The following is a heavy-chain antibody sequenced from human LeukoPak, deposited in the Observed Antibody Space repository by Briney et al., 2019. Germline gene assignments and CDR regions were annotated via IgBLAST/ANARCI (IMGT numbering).Heavy chain of an antibody. Sequence: SETLSLTCAVSGGSISSGGYSWSWIRQPPGKSRVWVGYICHSGSTYYNSSLESRVTISVDRSKNQFSLKLSSVTAADTAVYYCARAGPQSGELSFIPHPFDYGGQGTRATVTA. CDR3: ARAGPQSGELSFIPHPFDY. CDR2: ICHSGST. CDR1: GGSISSGGYS. J-gene: IGHJ4*02. V-gene: IGHV4-30-2*01. D-gene: IGHD3-16*02.